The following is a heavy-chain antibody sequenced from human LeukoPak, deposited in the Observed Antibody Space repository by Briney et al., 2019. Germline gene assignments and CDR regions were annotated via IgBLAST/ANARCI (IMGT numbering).Heavy chain of an antibody. D-gene: IGHD6-13*01. CDR1: GYSSSSYW. V-gene: IGHV5-51*01. J-gene: IGHJ5*02. Sequence: GASLKICSNSGGYSSSSYWNCGGRQMPRERLQEMGMSNPGDYDTRYSPSFQGQVTISADKSISTAYLQWSSLKASDTAMYYCARHEEGIAAAGTHNWFDPWGQGTLVTVSS. CDR2: SNPGDYDT. CDR3: ARHEEGIAAAGTHNWFDP.